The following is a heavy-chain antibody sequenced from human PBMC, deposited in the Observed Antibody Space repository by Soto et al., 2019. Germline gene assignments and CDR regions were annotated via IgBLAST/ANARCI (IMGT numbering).Heavy chain of an antibody. Sequence: EVQLLESGGGLVQPRGSLTVSCAASGFVFSHYAMTWVRQAPGKGLEWVSTVSENGDYTSYADSVKARFTISRDNSKNTVFVQMNSLRAEDTAVYYCARRTAVRNFDYWGQGTLVTVSS. CDR3: ARRTAVRNFDY. J-gene: IGHJ4*02. CDR1: GFVFSHYA. D-gene: IGHD6-19*01. CDR2: VSENGDYT. V-gene: IGHV3-23*01.